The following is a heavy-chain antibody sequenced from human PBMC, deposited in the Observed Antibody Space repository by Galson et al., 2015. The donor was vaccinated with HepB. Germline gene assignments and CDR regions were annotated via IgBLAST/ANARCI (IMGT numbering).Heavy chain of an antibody. J-gene: IGHJ3*02. D-gene: IGHD2-21*02. CDR2: IISNSNSI. CDR1: GFTFSTYS. CDR3: ARDECGGDCFDAFDI. Sequence: SLRLSCAASGFTFSTYSMNWVRQAPGKGLEWVSSIISNSNSIYYADSVQGRITISRDNAKNSLYLQMNSLRAEDTAVYYCARDECGGDCFDAFDIWGQGTMVTVSS. V-gene: IGHV3-21*01.